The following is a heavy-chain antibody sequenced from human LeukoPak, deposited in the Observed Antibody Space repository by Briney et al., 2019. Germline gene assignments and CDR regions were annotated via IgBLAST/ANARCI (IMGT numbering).Heavy chain of an antibody. CDR2: IYSGGST. V-gene: IGHV3-66*01. J-gene: IGHJ5*02. CDR1: GFTVSSNY. CDR3: VRGRGSGWLNWFDP. D-gene: IGHD6-19*01. Sequence: PGGSLRLSCAASGFTVSSNYMSWVRQAPGKGLEWVSVIYSGGSTYYADSVKGRFTISRDNSKNTLYLQMNSLRAEDTAVYYCVRGRGSGWLNWFDPWGQGTLVTVSS.